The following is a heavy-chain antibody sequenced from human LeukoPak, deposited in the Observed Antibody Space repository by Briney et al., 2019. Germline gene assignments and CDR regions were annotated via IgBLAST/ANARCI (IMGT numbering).Heavy chain of an antibody. CDR2: ITPIFGIA. CDR1: GGTFSSYA. Sequence: SSVKVSCKASGGTFSSYAISWVRQAPGQGLEWMGRITPIFGIANYAQKFQGRVTITADKSTSTAYMELSSLRSEDTAVYYCARTLGVGASDYWGQGTLVTVSS. D-gene: IGHD1-26*01. V-gene: IGHV1-69*04. J-gene: IGHJ4*02. CDR3: ARTLGVGASDY.